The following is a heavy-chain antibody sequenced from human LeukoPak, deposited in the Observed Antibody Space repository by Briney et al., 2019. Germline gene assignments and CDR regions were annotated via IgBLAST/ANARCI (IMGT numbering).Heavy chain of an antibody. V-gene: IGHV3-30*04. CDR2: ISHDGDNE. J-gene: IGHJ4*02. CDR1: GFIFSGFA. CDR3: ARGPFGSCSSPSCYFFDY. D-gene: IGHD2-2*01. Sequence: GGSLRLSCAASGFIFSGFAMHWVRQTPCKGLQWVAGISHDGDNEYYPDSVMGRFTISRDNSKNTLYLQMNSLRGDDTAVYYCARGPFGSCSSPSCYFFDYWGQGSLVTVSS.